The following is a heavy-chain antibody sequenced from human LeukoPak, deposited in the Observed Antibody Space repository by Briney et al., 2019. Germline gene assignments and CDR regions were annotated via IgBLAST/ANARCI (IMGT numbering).Heavy chain of an antibody. CDR3: AREQRHGYCSSTSCYINAFDI. J-gene: IGHJ3*02. CDR2: VYYSGST. CDR1: GGSIGTYY. V-gene: IGHV4-59*01. Sequence: SENLSLTCTVSGGSIGTYYWTWIRQLPGKGLEWLGYVYYSGSTNYNPSLKSRVTMSIDTSKIQFSLKLRSVTAEDTAVYYCAREQRHGYCSSTSCYINAFDIWGQGTMVTVSS. D-gene: IGHD2-2*02.